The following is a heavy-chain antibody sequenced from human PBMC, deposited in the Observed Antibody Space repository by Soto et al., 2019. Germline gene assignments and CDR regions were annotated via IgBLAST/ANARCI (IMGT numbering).Heavy chain of an antibody. CDR2: IYYSGST. CDR3: AREEVVVVVAATPGYYYYGMDV. Sequence: SEALSLTCTVSGGSVSDSGYYWGWIRQPPGKGLEWIGSIYYSGSTYYNPSLKSRVTISVDTSKNQFSLKLSSVTAADTAVYYCAREEVVVVVAATPGYYYYGMDVWGQGTTVTVSS. J-gene: IGHJ6*02. V-gene: IGHV4-39*02. CDR1: GGSVSDSGYY. D-gene: IGHD2-15*01.